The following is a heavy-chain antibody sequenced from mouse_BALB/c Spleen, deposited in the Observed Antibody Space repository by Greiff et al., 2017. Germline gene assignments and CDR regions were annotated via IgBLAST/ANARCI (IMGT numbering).Heavy chain of an antibody. J-gene: IGHJ1*01. Sequence: EVMLVESGGGLVKPGGSLKLSCAASGFAFSSYDMSWVRQTPEKRLEWVAYISSGGGSTYYPDTVKGRFTISRDNAKNTLYLQMSSLKSEDTAMYYCARHYGSSYYWYFDVWGAGTTVTVSS. D-gene: IGHD1-1*01. CDR1: GFAFSSYD. CDR3: ARHYGSSYYWYFDV. V-gene: IGHV5-12-1*01. CDR2: ISSGGGST.